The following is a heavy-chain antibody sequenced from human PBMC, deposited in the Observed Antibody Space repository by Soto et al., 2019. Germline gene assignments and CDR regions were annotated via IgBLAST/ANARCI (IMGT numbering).Heavy chain of an antibody. CDR2: INSAGSII. J-gene: IGHJ3*02. D-gene: IGHD3-9*01. CDR3: ATGTDFGWLDNPNPAVDI. Sequence: EVQLVQSGGALVQPGGSLRLSGAASGFTPSRLSMNWVRQAPGKGLEWISYINSAGSIIYYADSVKGRFTISRDNAKNSLYLQMNSLRAEDTAVYYCATGTDFGWLDNPNPAVDIWGQGTMVTVSS. V-gene: IGHV3-48*01. CDR1: GFTPSRLS.